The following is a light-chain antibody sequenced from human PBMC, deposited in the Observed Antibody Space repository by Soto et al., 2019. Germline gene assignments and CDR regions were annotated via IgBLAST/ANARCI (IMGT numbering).Light chain of an antibody. J-gene: IGKJ4*01. CDR2: DAS. V-gene: IGKV1-33*01. Sequence: DIQMTQSPSSLSASVGDRVTITCQASQDISNYLNWYQQKPGKAPKLLIYDASNLETGVPSRFSGSGSGTDFNFTISSLQPEEIATYYCQQYDNLPLTFGGGTKVDI. CDR3: QQYDNLPLT. CDR1: QDISNY.